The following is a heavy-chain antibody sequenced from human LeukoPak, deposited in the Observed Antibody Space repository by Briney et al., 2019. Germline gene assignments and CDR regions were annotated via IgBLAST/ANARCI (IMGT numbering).Heavy chain of an antibody. D-gene: IGHD7-27*01. CDR2: IWYDGSNK. CDR3: ARAWGGGDYYYYGMDV. V-gene: IGHV3-33*01. Sequence: PGGSLRLSCAASGFTFSSYGMHWVRQAPGKGLEWVAVIWYDGSNKYYADSVKGRFTISRDNSKNTLYLQMNSLRAEDTAVYYCARAWGGGDYYYYGMDVWGQGTTATVSS. CDR1: GFTFSSYG. J-gene: IGHJ6*02.